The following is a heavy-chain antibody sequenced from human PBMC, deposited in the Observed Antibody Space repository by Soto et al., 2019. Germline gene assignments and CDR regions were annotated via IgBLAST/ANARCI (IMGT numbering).Heavy chain of an antibody. CDR2: ISAYNGNT. J-gene: IGHJ4*02. CDR1: GYTFTSYG. CDR3: ARLYYYDSSGYPYEGVFDY. V-gene: IGHV1-18*01. D-gene: IGHD3-22*01. Sequence: ASVKVSCKASGYTFTSYGISWVRQAPGQGLEWMGWISAYNGNTNYAQKLQGRVTMTTDTSTSTAYMELRSLRSDDTAVYYCARLYYYDSSGYPYEGVFDYWGQGTLVTVSS.